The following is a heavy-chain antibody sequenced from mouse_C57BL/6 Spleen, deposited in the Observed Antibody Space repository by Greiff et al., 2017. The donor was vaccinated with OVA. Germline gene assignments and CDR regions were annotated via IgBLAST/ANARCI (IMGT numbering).Heavy chain of an antibody. D-gene: IGHD4-1*01. Sequence: EVKLVESGGGLVKPGGSLKLSCAASGFTFSSYAMSWVRQTPEKRLEWVATISDGGSYTYYPDNVKGRFTISRDNAKNNLYLQMSHLKSEDTAMYYCARVTGTLDYWGKGTTLTVSS. V-gene: IGHV5-4*03. CDR3: ARVTGTLDY. J-gene: IGHJ2*01. CDR2: ISDGGSYT. CDR1: GFTFSSYA.